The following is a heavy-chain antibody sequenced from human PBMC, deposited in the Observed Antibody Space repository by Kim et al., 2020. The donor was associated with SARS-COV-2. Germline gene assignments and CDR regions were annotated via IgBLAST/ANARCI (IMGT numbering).Heavy chain of an antibody. CDR2: GNT. J-gene: IGHJ4*02. CDR3: ATGLDNFDY. Sequence: GNTSYADWWKDRFTVAGDNSKNSLYLQMNSLRTADTALYSCATGLDNFDYWGQGTLVTVSS. V-gene: IGHV3-43*01.